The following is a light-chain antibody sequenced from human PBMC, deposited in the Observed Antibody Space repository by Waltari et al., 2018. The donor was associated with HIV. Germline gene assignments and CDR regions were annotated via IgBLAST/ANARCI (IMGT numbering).Light chain of an antibody. CDR3: NSRDSSGDVV. CDR2: GKN. V-gene: IGLV3-19*01. J-gene: IGLJ2*01. CDR1: SPRSYY. Sequence: SLQRTLDPPVSVAFGHTLWITCHGDSPRSYYAHWYQQKPGQAPVLVIYGKNNRPPGIPDRFSGSSSGNTASLTITGAQAEDEADYYCNSRDSSGDVVFGGGTKLTVL.